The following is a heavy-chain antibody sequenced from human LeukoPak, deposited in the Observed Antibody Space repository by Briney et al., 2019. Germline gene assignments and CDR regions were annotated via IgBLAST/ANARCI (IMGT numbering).Heavy chain of an antibody. CDR1: GFTFSSYG. D-gene: IGHD1-20*01. CDR2: IRYDGNKK. J-gene: IGHJ5*02. CDR3: ASGITGT. Sequence: GGSLRLSCAASGFTFSSYGMHWVRQAPGKGLEWVAFIRYDGNKKYYADPVKGRFTISRDNSKNTLYLQMNTLRAEDTAVYYCASGITGTWGQGTLVTVSS. V-gene: IGHV3-30*02.